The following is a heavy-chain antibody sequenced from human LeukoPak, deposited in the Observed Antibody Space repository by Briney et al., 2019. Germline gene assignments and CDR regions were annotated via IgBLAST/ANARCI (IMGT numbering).Heavy chain of an antibody. CDR1: GFTFNTNA. D-gene: IGHD3-10*01. V-gene: IGHV3-23*01. CDR2: ISGRTGGT. J-gene: IGHJ3*02. Sequence: PGGSLRLSCAASGFTFNTNAMSWVRQAPGKGLEWVSAISGRTGGTYYADSVKGRFTISRDNSKSTLYLQMNSLRAEDTAVYYCARDRGLTMVRGDPGDAFDIWGQGTMVTVSS. CDR3: ARDRGLTMVRGDPGDAFDI.